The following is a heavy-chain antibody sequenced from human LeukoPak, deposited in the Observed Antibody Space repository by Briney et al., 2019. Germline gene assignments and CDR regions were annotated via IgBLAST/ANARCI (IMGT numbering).Heavy chain of an antibody. CDR2: ISSSSSYI. Sequence: GGSLRLSCAASGFTFSSYSMNWVRQAPGKGLEWVSSISSSSSYIYYADSVKDRFTISRDNAKNSLYLQMNSLRAEDTAVYYCARSSTRSLGMDVWGQGTTVTVSS. CDR3: ARSSTRSLGMDV. CDR1: GFTFSSYS. V-gene: IGHV3-21*01. D-gene: IGHD2-15*01. J-gene: IGHJ6*02.